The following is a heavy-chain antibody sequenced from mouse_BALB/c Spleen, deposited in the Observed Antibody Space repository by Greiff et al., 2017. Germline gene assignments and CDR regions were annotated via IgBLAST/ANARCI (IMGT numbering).Heavy chain of an antibody. CDR2: IFPGTGTT. CDR1: GYTFTSYW. V-gene: IGHV1S132*01. CDR3: ARNRYDGPYFDY. J-gene: IGHJ2*01. Sequence: QVQLKQSGAELVKPGASVKLSCKTSGYTFTSYWIQWVKQRPGQGLGWIGEIFPGTGTTYYNEKFKGKATLTIDTSSSTAYMQLSSLTSEDSAVYFCARNRYDGPYFDYWGQGTTVTVSS. D-gene: IGHD2-14*01.